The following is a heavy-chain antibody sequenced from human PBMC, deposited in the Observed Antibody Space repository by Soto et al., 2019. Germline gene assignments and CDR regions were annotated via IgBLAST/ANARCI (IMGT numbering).Heavy chain of an antibody. Sequence: GGSLRLSCEASGFTFSGFDMHWVRQPTGKGLEWISTIGTAGDTYYAVSVKGRFTISRDNAKNSLSLQMNSLRAGDTAVYFCARGQEVGAHFFDSWGQGTQVTVSS. J-gene: IGHJ4*02. CDR3: ARGQEVGAHFFDS. CDR1: GFTFSGFD. D-gene: IGHD2-15*01. V-gene: IGHV3-13*01. CDR2: IGTAGDT.